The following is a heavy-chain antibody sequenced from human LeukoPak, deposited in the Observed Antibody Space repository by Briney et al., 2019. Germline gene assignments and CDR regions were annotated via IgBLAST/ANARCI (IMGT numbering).Heavy chain of an antibody. J-gene: IGHJ5*02. Sequence: ASVEVSCKASGFTFTAYHIHWVRQARGQGLEWMGWINPNSGGTNYAQKFQGRVTMTRDTSISTAYIELNRLRSDDTAVYYCARGYCTGDSCSGAWFDPWGRGTLVTVFS. CDR1: GFTFTAYH. V-gene: IGHV1-2*02. D-gene: IGHD2-15*01. CDR2: INPNSGGT. CDR3: ARGYCTGDSCSGAWFDP.